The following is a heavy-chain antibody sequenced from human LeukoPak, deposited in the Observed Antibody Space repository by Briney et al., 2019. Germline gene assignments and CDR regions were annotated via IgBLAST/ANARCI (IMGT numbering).Heavy chain of an antibody. CDR1: GFTFSDYY. CDR2: VSSGSSTI. CDR3: ASRLMVRGVTAVDP. Sequence: GGSLRLSCAASGFTFSDYYMSWIRQAPGKGLEWVSYVSSGSSTIYYADSVKGRFTISRDNAKNSLYLQMNSLRAEDTAVYYCASRLMVRGVTAVDPWGQGTLVTVSS. V-gene: IGHV3-11*04. J-gene: IGHJ5*02. D-gene: IGHD3-10*01.